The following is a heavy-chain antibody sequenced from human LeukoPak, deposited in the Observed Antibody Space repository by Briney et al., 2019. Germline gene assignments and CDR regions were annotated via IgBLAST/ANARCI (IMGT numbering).Heavy chain of an antibody. CDR2: ISSSSSYI. V-gene: IGHV3-21*01. CDR3: ARGRGYCSGGSCYVDY. J-gene: IGHJ4*02. Sequence: GGSLRLSCAASGFTFSSYSMNWVRQAPGKGLEWVSSISSSSSYIYYADSVKGRFTISRDNAKNSLYLQMNSLRAEDTAVYYCARGRGYCSGGSCYVDYWGQGTLVTVSS. CDR1: GFTFSSYS. D-gene: IGHD2-15*01.